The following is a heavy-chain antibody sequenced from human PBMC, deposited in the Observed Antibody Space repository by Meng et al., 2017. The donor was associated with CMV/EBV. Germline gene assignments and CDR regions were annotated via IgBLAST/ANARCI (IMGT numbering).Heavy chain of an antibody. CDR3: ARMGARLDY. CDR1: GYRFTTYW. D-gene: IGHD1-26*01. Sequence: KVSCKGPGYRFTTYWIGWVRQMPGKGLEWMGIIYPGDSDTRYSPSFQGQVTISADKSIRSAYLQWSSLKASDTAMYYCARMGARLDYWGQGTLVTVSS. CDR2: IYPGDSDT. V-gene: IGHV5-51*01. J-gene: IGHJ4*02.